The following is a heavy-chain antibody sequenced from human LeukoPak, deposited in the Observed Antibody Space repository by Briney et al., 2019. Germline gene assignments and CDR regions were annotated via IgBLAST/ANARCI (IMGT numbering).Heavy chain of an antibody. V-gene: IGHV3-73*01. J-gene: IGHJ6*03. Sequence: GGSLRLSCAASGFTFSGSAMHWVRQASGKGLEWVGRIRSKANSYATAYAASVKGRFTISRDDSKNTAYLQMNSLKTEDTAVYYCTRSVVVPVRGLLYYYYYMDVWGKGTTVTVSS. CDR3: TRSVVVPVRGLLYYYYYMDV. CDR2: IRSKANSYAT. CDR1: GFTFSGSA. D-gene: IGHD2-2*01.